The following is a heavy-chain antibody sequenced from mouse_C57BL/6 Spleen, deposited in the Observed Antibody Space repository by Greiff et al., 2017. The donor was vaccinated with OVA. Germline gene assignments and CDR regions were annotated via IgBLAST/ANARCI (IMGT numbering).Heavy chain of an antibody. Sequence: EVQLVESGGGLVKPGGSLKLSCAASGFTFSSYAMSWVRQTPEKRLEWVATLSDGGSYTYYPDNVQGRFTISRDNAKNNLYLQMSHLKSEDTAMYYCARDNYGHYFDYWGQGTTLTVSS. J-gene: IGHJ2*01. CDR2: LSDGGSYT. CDR3: ARDNYGHYFDY. D-gene: IGHD1-1*02. CDR1: GFTFSSYA. V-gene: IGHV5-4*01.